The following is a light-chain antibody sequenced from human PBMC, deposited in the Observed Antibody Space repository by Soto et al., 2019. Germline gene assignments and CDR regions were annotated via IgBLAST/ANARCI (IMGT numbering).Light chain of an antibody. Sequence: EIVMTQSPPTLSVSPGERATLSSRASQSVSSNLAWYQQKPGQAPRLLIYGASTRATGIPARFSGSGSGTEFTLTISSLQSADFAVYYCQQYNNWPWTFGQGTKVEIK. CDR3: QQYNNWPWT. CDR1: QSVSSN. CDR2: GAS. V-gene: IGKV3-15*01. J-gene: IGKJ1*01.